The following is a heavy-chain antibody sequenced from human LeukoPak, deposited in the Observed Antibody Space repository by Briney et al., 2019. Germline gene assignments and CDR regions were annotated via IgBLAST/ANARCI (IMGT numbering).Heavy chain of an antibody. CDR1: GYTFTGYY. Sequence: ASVKVSCKASGYTFTGYYMHWVRQAPGQGLEWMGWINPNSGGTNYAQKFQGRVTVTRDTSISTAYMELSRLRSDDTAVYYCARYGSGSYPFDYWGQGTLVTVSS. D-gene: IGHD3-10*01. CDR3: ARYGSGSYPFDY. J-gene: IGHJ4*02. V-gene: IGHV1-2*02. CDR2: INPNSGGT.